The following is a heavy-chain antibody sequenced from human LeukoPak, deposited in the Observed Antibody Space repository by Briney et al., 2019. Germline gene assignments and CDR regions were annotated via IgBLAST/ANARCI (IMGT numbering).Heavy chain of an antibody. D-gene: IGHD1-1*01. Sequence: GGSLRLSCAASGFTFSSYSMNWVRQAPGKGLEWVSYIGSSSSTIYYADSVKGRFTISRDNAKNPLYLQMNSLRDEDTAVYYCARGGTTTYHYFDNWGQGTLVTVSS. CDR2: IGSSSSTI. CDR3: ARGGTTTYHYFDN. J-gene: IGHJ4*02. CDR1: GFTFSSYS. V-gene: IGHV3-48*02.